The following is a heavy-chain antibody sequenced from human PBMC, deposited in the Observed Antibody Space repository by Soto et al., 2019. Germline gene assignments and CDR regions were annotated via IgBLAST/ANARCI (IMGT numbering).Heavy chain of an antibody. CDR2: IIPIFGTA. Sequence: SVKVSCKASGGTFSSYAISWVRQAPGQGLEWMGGIIPIFGTANYAQKFQGRVTITADESTSTAYMELSSLRSADTAVYYCARVTYYYDSSGYYFAFDIWGQGTMVTVSS. J-gene: IGHJ3*02. V-gene: IGHV1-69*13. CDR1: GGTFSSYA. D-gene: IGHD3-22*01. CDR3: ARVTYYYDSSGYYFAFDI.